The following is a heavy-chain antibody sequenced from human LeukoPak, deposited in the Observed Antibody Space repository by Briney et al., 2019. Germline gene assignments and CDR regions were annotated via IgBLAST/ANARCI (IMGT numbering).Heavy chain of an antibody. J-gene: IGHJ4*02. CDR2: INPTSGGT. V-gene: IGHV1-2*02. Sequence: GASVKVSCKASGYTFTGYYMNWVRQAPGEGLEWMGWINPTSGGTNYAQKFQGRVTMTRDTSISTAYMELSRLRSDDTAVYYYANWGGYGSGSIFDYWGQGTPVTVSS. CDR1: GYTFTGYY. CDR3: ANWGGYGSGSIFDY. D-gene: IGHD3-10*01.